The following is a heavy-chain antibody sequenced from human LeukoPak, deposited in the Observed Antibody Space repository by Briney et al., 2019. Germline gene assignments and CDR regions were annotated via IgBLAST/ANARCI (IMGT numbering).Heavy chain of an antibody. CDR1: GAPISSNNW. J-gene: IGHJ6*03. V-gene: IGHV4-4*02. D-gene: IGHD2-2*01. CDR3: ARAVVPAALIDYYYYMDV. CDR2: IYHSGST. Sequence: SETLSLTCAVSGAPISSNNWWWSWVRQPPGKGLEWIGEIYHSGSTNYNPSLKSRVTMSVDKSKNQFSLKLSSVTAADTAVYYCARAVVPAALIDYYYYMDVWGKGTTVTVSS.